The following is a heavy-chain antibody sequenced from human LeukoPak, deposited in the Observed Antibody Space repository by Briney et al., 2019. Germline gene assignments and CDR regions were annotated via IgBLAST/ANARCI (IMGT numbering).Heavy chain of an antibody. D-gene: IGHD4-11*01. CDR2: ISRSSSYK. V-gene: IGHV3-21*01. CDR1: GLTFSGYS. Sequence: PGGSLRLSGAASGLTFSGYSMNWVRQAPGKGLEWVSSISRSSSYKYYADSVKGRFTISRDDAKNSLYLQMNSLRAEDTAVYYCASNIYYSDYFFDPWGQGTLVTVSS. CDR3: ASNIYYSDYFFDP. J-gene: IGHJ5*02.